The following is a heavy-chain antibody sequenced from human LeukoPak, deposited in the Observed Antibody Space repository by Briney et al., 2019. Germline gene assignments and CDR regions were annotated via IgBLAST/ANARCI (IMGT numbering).Heavy chain of an antibody. CDR3: ARVRSRLRPNYFDY. Sequence: ASVRLSCTASGGTFSSYAISWVRHAPAQGLEWMGGLIPIFVTANYAQKFQGRVTITADKSTSTDYMELSSLRSEDTAVYYCARVRSRLRPNYFDYWGQGTLVTVSS. J-gene: IGHJ4*02. CDR1: GGTFSSYA. CDR2: LIPIFVTA. D-gene: IGHD5-12*01. V-gene: IGHV1-69*06.